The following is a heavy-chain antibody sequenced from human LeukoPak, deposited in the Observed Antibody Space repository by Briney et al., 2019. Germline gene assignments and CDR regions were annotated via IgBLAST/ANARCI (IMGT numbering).Heavy chain of an antibody. J-gene: IGHJ3*02. CDR3: ARDHGDDAFDI. D-gene: IGHD3-3*01. CDR1: GYTFTNYY. CDR2: INSNRGGT. V-gene: IGHV1-2*02. Sequence: ASVKVSCKASGYTFTNYYIHWVRQAPGQGLEWMGWINSNRGGTHYAQKFQGRVTMTRDTSISTAYMELRSVRSDDTAVYYCARDHGDDAFDIWGPGTMVTVSS.